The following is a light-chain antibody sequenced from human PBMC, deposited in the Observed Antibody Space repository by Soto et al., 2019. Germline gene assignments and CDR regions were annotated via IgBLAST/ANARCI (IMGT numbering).Light chain of an antibody. Sequence: RAQAPTTLDLGVGDRINNNCLSGQDVVNYLNWYQQKPGKAPRLLIYAASSLQSRVPSRFCGSGYETTFTLTMTYRHSEYAAISYCQPSCTTAGSVAQGTKL. CDR3: QPSCTTAGS. V-gene: IGKV1-39*01. CDR1: QDVVNY. CDR2: AAS. J-gene: IGKJ2*03.